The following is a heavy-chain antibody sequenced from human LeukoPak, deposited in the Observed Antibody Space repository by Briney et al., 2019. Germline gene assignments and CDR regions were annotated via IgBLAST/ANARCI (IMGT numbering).Heavy chain of an antibody. CDR1: GFSFEDYG. D-gene: IGHD2-21*01. CDR2: IDYIGDST. Sequence: GRSLRLSCAVSGFSFEDYGMHWVRQPPGKGLEWVSSIDYIGDSTSYADSVKGRFIVSRDNAKNSLYLQMNSLRPEDTALYYCAKHLRATNTYIFYGLDVWGPGTTVTVSS. CDR3: AKHLRATNTYIFYGLDV. J-gene: IGHJ6*02. V-gene: IGHV3-9*01.